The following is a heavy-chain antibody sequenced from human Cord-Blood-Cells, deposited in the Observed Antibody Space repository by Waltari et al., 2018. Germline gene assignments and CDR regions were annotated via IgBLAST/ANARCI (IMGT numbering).Heavy chain of an antibody. CDR2: ISAYKGNT. J-gene: IGHJ5*02. CDR1: GYTFTSYG. Sequence: QVQLVQSGAEVKKPGASVKVSCKASGYTFTSYGISWVRQAPGQGLEWMGWISAYKGNTNYAQKLQGRVTMTTDTSTSTAYMELRSLRSDDTAVYYCARDPFGSVDWKHSSSNWFDPWGQGTLVTVSS. D-gene: IGHD6-13*01. CDR3: ARDPFGSVDWKHSSSNWFDP. V-gene: IGHV1-18*01.